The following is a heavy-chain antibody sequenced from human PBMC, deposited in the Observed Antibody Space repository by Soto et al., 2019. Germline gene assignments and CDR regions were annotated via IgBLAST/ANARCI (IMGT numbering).Heavy chain of an antibody. J-gene: IGHJ4*02. V-gene: IGHV3-74*01. Sequence: PGGSLRLSCAASGFTFGNYWMHWVRQAPGKGLEWVSRMNSDGSTTNYADSVKGGFTVSRDNARNTLHLQMNSLRTEDTAVYYFATAEVEYWGPGTLVTVSS. CDR1: GFTFGNYW. CDR2: MNSDGSTT. CDR3: ATAEVEY.